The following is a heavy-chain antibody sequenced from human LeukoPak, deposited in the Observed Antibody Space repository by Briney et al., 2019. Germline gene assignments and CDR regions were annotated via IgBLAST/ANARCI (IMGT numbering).Heavy chain of an antibody. CDR2: IIPIFGTA. Sequence: LVKVSCKASGGTFSSYAISWVRQAPGQGLEWMGGIIPIFGTANYAQKFQGRVTITADKSTSTAYMELSSLRSEDTAVYYCARVDDSYGDPTFDYWGQGTLVTVSS. J-gene: IGHJ4*02. D-gene: IGHD4-17*01. CDR1: GGTFSSYA. CDR3: ARVDDSYGDPTFDY. V-gene: IGHV1-69*06.